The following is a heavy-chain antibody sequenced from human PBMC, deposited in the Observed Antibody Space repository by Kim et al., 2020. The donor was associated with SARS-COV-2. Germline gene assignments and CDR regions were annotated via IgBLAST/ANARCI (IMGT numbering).Heavy chain of an antibody. J-gene: IGHJ4*02. Sequence: SETLSLTCTVSGGSISSGGYYWSWIRQHPGKGLEWIGYIYYSGSTYYNPSLKSRVTISVDTSKNQFSLKLSSVTAADTAVYYCARWRRDTEYYFDYWGQGTLVTVSS. V-gene: IGHV4-31*03. CDR1: GGSISSGGYY. CDR3: ARWRRDTEYYFDY. D-gene: IGHD5-18*01. CDR2: IYYSGST.